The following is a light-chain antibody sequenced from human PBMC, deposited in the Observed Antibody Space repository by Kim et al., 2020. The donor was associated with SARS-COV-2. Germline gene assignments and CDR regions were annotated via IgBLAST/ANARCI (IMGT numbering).Light chain of an antibody. V-gene: IGKV3-15*01. Sequence: EIVMTQSPATLSASPGERATLSCRASQSVSSYLAWYQQKPGQNFRLLIYGTSTRATGIPARFSGSGSGTEFSLTISSLQSEDFAVYYCQQYYDWPLSFGGGTKVEI. CDR3: QQYYDWPLS. CDR1: QSVSSY. J-gene: IGKJ4*01. CDR2: GTS.